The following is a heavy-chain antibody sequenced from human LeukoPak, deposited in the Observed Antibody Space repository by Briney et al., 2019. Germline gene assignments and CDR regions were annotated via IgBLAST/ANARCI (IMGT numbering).Heavy chain of an antibody. V-gene: IGHV3-11*01. CDR2: ISSSGSTI. D-gene: IGHD5-18*01. CDR1: GFTFSDYY. J-gene: IGHJ4*02. Sequence: GGSLRLSCAASGFTFSDYYMIWIRQAPGKGLEWVSYISSSGSTIYYADSVKGRFTISRDNAKNSLYLQMNSLRAEDTALYYCAKDPDSYGYSSYFDYWGQGTLVTVSS. CDR3: AKDPDSYGYSSYFDY.